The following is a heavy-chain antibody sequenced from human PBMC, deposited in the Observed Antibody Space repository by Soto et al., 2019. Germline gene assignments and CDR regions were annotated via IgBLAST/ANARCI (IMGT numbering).Heavy chain of an antibody. J-gene: IGHJ3*02. CDR3: ALDRGFRYCSGGRCYDAFDI. Sequence: QVQLVQSGAEVKKPGSSVKVSCKASGGTFSSYTISWVRQAPGQGLEWMGRIIPILGIANYAQKFQGRVTIPADKSTSTAYMELSSLRSEDTAVYYCALDRGFRYCSGGRCYDAFDIWGQGTMVTVSA. D-gene: IGHD2-15*01. CDR2: IIPILGIA. CDR1: GGTFSSYT. V-gene: IGHV1-69*02.